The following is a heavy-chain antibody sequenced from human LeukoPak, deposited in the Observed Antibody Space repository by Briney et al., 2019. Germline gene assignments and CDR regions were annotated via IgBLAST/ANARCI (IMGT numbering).Heavy chain of an antibody. V-gene: IGHV3-30*18. Sequence: PGGSLRLSCAASGFTFSSYGMHWVRQAPGKGLEGVAVISYDGSNKYYADSVKGRFTISRDNSKNTLYLQMNSLRAEDTAVYYCAKKGAKYSGSYSGFDYWGQGTLVTVSS. CDR1: GFTFSSYG. CDR3: AKKGAKYSGSYSGFDY. D-gene: IGHD1-26*01. CDR2: ISYDGSNK. J-gene: IGHJ4*02.